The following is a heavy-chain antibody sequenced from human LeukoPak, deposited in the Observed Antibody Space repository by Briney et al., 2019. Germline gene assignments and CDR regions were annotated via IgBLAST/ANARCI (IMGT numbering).Heavy chain of an antibody. CDR2: INPNSGGT. J-gene: IGHJ6*02. CDR1: GYTFTGYY. Sequence: ASAKVSCKASGYTFTGYYMHWVRQAPGQGLEWMGWINPNSGGTNYAQKFQGRVTMTRDTSISTAYMELSRLRSDDTAVYYCARERIWFGELLYYYYYGMDVWGQGTTVTVSS. D-gene: IGHD3-10*01. V-gene: IGHV1-2*02. CDR3: ARERIWFGELLYYYYYGMDV.